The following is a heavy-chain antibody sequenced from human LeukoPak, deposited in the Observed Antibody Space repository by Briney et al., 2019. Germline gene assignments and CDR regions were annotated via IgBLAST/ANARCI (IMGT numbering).Heavy chain of an antibody. J-gene: IGHJ6*03. Sequence: ASVKVSCKASGYTFTSYYMHWVRQAPGQGLEWMGWINPNSGGTNYAQKFQGRVTMTRDTSISTAYMELSRLRSDDTAVYYCARSLRVRGVPDYMDVWGKGTTVTISS. D-gene: IGHD3-10*01. V-gene: IGHV1-2*02. CDR3: ARSLRVRGVPDYMDV. CDR2: INPNSGGT. CDR1: GYTFTSYY.